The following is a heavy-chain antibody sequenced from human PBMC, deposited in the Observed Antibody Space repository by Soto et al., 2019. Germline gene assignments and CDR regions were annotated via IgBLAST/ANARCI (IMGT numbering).Heavy chain of an antibody. Sequence: PGGSLRLSCAASGFTFSSYSMNWVRQAPGKGLEWVSSISSSSSYIYYADSVKGRFTISRDNAKNSLYLQMNSLRAEDTAVYYCTRSSPQYYYDSSGYYSCFDYWGQGTLVTVSS. V-gene: IGHV3-21*01. J-gene: IGHJ4*02. CDR1: GFTFSSYS. CDR2: ISSSSSYI. D-gene: IGHD3-22*01. CDR3: TRSSPQYYYDSSGYYSCFDY.